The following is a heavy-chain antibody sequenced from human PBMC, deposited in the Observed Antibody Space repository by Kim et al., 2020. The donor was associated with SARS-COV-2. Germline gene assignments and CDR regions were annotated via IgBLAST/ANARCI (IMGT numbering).Heavy chain of an antibody. J-gene: IGHJ6*02. CDR1: GFTFSSYS. Sequence: GGSLRLSCAASGFTFSSYSMNWVRQAPGKGLEWVSYISSSSSTIYYADSVKGRFTISRDNAKNSLYLQMNSLRDEDTAVYYCARDGTYSSSWYYYGMDVWGQGTTVTVSS. CDR3: ARDGTYSSSWYYYGMDV. CDR2: ISSSSSTI. V-gene: IGHV3-48*02. D-gene: IGHD6-13*01.